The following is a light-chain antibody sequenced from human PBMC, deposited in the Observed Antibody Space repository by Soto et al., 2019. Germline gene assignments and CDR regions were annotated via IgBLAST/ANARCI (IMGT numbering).Light chain of an antibody. CDR3: SSYTSSSTLVV. CDR2: DVS. V-gene: IGLV2-14*03. J-gene: IGLJ2*01. Sequence: QSALTQPASVSGSPGQSITISCSGTISDVGGYNYVSWYQHHPGKAPKLMIYDVSNRPSGVSNRFSGSKSGNTASLTISGLQAEDEADYYCSSYTSSSTLVVFGGGTKLTVL. CDR1: ISDVGGYNY.